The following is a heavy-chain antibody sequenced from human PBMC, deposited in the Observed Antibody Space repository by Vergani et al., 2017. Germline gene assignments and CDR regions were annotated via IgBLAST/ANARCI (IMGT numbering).Heavy chain of an antibody. V-gene: IGHV1-24*01. CDR1: GYTLTELS. CDR3: ATDLSEKLLVYFDY. J-gene: IGHJ4*02. Sequence: QVQLVQSGAEVKKPGASVKVSCKVSGYTLTELSMHWVRQAPGKGLEWMGGFDPEDGETIYAQKFQGRVTMTESTSTDTAYMELSSLRSDDTAVYYCATDLSEKLLVYFDYWGQGTLVTGSS. CDR2: FDPEDGET. D-gene: IGHD6-19*01.